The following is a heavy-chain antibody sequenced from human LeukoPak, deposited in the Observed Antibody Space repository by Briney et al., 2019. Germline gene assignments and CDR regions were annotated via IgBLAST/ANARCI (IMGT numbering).Heavy chain of an antibody. V-gene: IGHV4-34*01. Sequence: SETLSLTCAVYGGSFSGYYWSWIRQPPGKGLEWIGEINHSGSTNYNPSLKSRVTISVDTSKNQFSLKLSSVTAADTAVYYCARSYNWNYIPYYFDYWGQGTLVTVSS. D-gene: IGHD1-7*01. CDR3: ARSYNWNYIPYYFDY. CDR1: GGSFSGYY. J-gene: IGHJ4*02. CDR2: INHSGST.